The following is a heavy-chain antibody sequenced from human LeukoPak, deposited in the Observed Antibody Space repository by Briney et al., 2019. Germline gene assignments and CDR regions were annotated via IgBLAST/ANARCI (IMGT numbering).Heavy chain of an antibody. CDR2: IYSGGST. V-gene: IGHV3-66*01. CDR3: ARDNPGIAAAGTLY. D-gene: IGHD6-13*01. Sequence: GGSLRLSCAASGFTVSSNYMSWVRQAPGKGLEWVSVIYSGGSTYYADSVKGRFTISRDNSKNTLYLQMKSLRAEDTAVYYCARDNPGIAAAGTLYWGQGTLVTVSS. J-gene: IGHJ4*02. CDR1: GFTVSSNY.